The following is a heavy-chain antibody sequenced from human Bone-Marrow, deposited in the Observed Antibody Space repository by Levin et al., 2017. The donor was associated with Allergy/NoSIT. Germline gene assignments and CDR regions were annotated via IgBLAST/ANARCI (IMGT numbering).Heavy chain of an antibody. J-gene: IGHJ6*02. CDR3: ARDQYDDDYHYYGLDV. V-gene: IGHV1-69*13. CDR2: IIPMFGTP. Sequence: VASVKVSCEVSGGSFSRNAFTWVRQAPGQGLEWMGEIIPMFGTPTYAPQFKGRLTIAADESTSTVYMELKRLRSDDTALYYCARDQYDDDYHYYGLDVWGQGTPVTVSS. D-gene: IGHD3-3*01. CDR1: GGSFSRNA.